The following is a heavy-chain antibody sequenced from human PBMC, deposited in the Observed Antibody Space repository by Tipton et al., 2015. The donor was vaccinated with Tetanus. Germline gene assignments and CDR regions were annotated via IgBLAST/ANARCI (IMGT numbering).Heavy chain of an antibody. V-gene: IGHV4-39*07. D-gene: IGHD3-10*01. CDR3: ARSKLRWFGESPSGFDS. CDR2: IYYSGST. CDR1: GGSISTRNYF. J-gene: IGHJ4*02. Sequence: TLSLTCTVSGGSISTRNYFWGWIRQAPGKGLEWIGNIYYSGSTDYNPSLKSRVTISVDTSKSQFSLRLTSVTAADTAVYYCARSKLRWFGESPSGFDSWGQGTRVTVSA.